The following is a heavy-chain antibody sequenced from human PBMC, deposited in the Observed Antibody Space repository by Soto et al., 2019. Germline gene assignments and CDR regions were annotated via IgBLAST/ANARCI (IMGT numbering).Heavy chain of an antibody. Sequence: QVQLVQCGAEVKKPGSSVRVSWRASRGIFSRYSINWVRQVPGQGLDWMGGMIAMFGTARYAQNFRGRLTVLADESTSTAYMYLSSTKSEDTAVYYYVRSHNYHILTGRYTRGGLFDYWGQGTLVIVS. J-gene: IGHJ4*02. CDR3: VRSHNYHILTGRYTRGGLFDY. CDR1: RGIFSRYS. D-gene: IGHD3-9*01. V-gene: IGHV1-69*01. CDR2: MIAMFGTA.